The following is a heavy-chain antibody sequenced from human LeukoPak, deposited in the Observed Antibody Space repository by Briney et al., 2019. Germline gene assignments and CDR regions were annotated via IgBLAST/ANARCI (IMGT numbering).Heavy chain of an antibody. V-gene: IGHV3-30*02. Sequence: GGSLRLSCAASGFSFSSYGMHWVRQAPGKGLEWVTFIRYDGSNKYYADSVKSRFTISRDNSKNTLYLQMNSLRTEDTAVYYCAKDSSGSSWYWDYWGQGTLVTVSS. J-gene: IGHJ4*02. D-gene: IGHD6-13*01. CDR1: GFSFSSYG. CDR2: IRYDGSNK. CDR3: AKDSSGSSWYWDY.